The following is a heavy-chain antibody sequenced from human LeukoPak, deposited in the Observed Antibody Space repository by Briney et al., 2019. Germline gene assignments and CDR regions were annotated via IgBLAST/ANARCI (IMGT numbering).Heavy chain of an antibody. CDR1: GGTFSSYA. CDR2: IIPIFGTA. CDR3: ASRPWKQQLDYFDY. J-gene: IGHJ4*02. D-gene: IGHD6-13*01. V-gene: IGHV1-69*13. Sequence: GASVKVSCKASGGTFSSYAISWVRQAPGQGLEWMGGIIPIFGTANYAQKFQGRVTITADESTSTAYMELSSLRSEDTAVYYCASRPWKQQLDYFDYWGQGTLVTVSS.